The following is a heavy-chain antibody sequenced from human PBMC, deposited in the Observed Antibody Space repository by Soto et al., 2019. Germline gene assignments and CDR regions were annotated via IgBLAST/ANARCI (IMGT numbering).Heavy chain of an antibody. CDR1: GYTFTNYY. D-gene: IGHD5-18*01. Sequence: ASVKVSCKASGYTFTNYYIHWVRQAPGQGLEWMGWINPDSGATKYAQKFQDTVTMTRDTSISTAYMELSRMSSDDTAVYYCARAFGYSYIYYFDYXGQGTMVTV. J-gene: IGHJ4*02. V-gene: IGHV1-2*02. CDR3: ARAFGYSYIYYFDY. CDR2: INPDSGAT.